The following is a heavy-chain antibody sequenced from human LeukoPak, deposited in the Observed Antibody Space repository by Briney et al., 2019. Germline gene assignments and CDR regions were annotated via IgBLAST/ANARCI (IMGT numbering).Heavy chain of an antibody. CDR1: GGSFSGYY. V-gene: IGHV4-34*01. Sequence: SETLSLTCAVYGGSFSGYYWSWIRQPPGKGLEWIGEIYHSGSTNYNPSLKSRVTISVDKSKNQFSLKLSSVTAADTAVYYCAREPHYYDSSGYYNWGQGTLVTVSS. CDR3: AREPHYYDSSGYYN. D-gene: IGHD3-22*01. J-gene: IGHJ4*02. CDR2: IYHSGST.